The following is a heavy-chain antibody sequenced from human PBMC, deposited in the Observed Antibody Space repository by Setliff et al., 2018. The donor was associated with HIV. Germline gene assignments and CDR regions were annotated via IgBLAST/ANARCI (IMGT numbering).Heavy chain of an antibody. CDR2: IAWDGGFT. CDR3: ARGGRRGFSFGHMLDY. CDR1: GFTFDDYA. Sequence: GGSLRLSCAASGFTFDDYAMHWVRQAPGKGLEWVALIAWDGGFTKYADSVKDRFTMSSDNSKNSLSLQMNSLRPEDTAVYFCARGGRRGFSFGHMLDYWGPGTLVTVSS. J-gene: IGHJ4*02. D-gene: IGHD5-18*01. V-gene: IGHV3-43D*03.